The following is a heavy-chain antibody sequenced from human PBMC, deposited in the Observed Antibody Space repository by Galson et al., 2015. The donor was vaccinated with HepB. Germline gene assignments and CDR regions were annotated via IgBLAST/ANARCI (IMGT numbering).Heavy chain of an antibody. D-gene: IGHD3-22*01. CDR2: IKSKTAGGAT. Sequence: SLRLSCAASGFIFTNAWMSWVRQAPGKGLEWIGLIKSKTAGGATDYAAPVKGRFTISRDDSKNTLYLQMNSLKTEDTAVYYCTDLFYYDSPERTIDYWGQGTLVTVSS. J-gene: IGHJ4*02. V-gene: IGHV3-15*01. CDR1: GFIFTNAW. CDR3: TDLFYYDSPERTIDY.